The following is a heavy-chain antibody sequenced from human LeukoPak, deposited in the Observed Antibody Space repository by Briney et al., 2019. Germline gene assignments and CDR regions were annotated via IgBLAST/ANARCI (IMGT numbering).Heavy chain of an antibody. D-gene: IGHD1-26*01. CDR1: GDSISSYY. J-gene: IGHJ3*02. V-gene: IGHV4-4*07. Sequence: SETLSLTCTVSGDSISSYYWSWIRQPAGKGLEWIGRISTSGSTTYNPSLKSRVTMSVDTSKNQFSLKLSSVTAADTAVYYCARAHRDGGSYNDAFDIWGQGTMVTVSS. CDR2: ISTSGST. CDR3: ARAHRDGGSYNDAFDI.